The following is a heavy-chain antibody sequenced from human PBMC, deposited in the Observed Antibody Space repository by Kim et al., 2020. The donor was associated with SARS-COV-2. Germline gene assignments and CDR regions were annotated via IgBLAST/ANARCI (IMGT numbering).Heavy chain of an antibody. D-gene: IGHD3-22*01. CDR2: IYYSGST. V-gene: IGHV4-31*03. CDR1: GGSISSGGYY. J-gene: IGHJ4*02. Sequence: SETLSLTCTVSGGSISSGGYYWSWIRQHPGKGLEWIGYIYYSGSTYYNPSLKSRVTISVDTSKNQFSLKLSSVTAADTAVYYCARDSGGYYDSSGELGYWGQGTLVTVSS. CDR3: ARDSGGYYDSSGELGY.